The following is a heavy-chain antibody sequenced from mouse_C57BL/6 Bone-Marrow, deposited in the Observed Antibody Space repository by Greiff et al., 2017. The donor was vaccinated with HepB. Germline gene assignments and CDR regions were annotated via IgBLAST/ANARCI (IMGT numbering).Heavy chain of an antibody. CDR3: ARSGYDGYFGAY. CDR2: IYPRSGNT. CDR1: GYTFTSYG. D-gene: IGHD2-3*01. J-gene: IGHJ3*01. V-gene: IGHV1-81*01. Sequence: QVQLQQSGAELARPGASVKLSCKASGYTFTSYGISWVKQRTGQGLEWIGEIYPRSGNTYYNEKFKGKATLTADKSSSTAYMELRSLTSEDSAVYFCARSGYDGYFGAYWGQGTLVTVSA.